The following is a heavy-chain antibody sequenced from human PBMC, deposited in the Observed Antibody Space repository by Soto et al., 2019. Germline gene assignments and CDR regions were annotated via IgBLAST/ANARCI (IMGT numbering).Heavy chain of an antibody. CDR3: ARERKGMDV. Sequence: QLVQSGAEVKKPGASVKVSCKASGYTFTSYDINWVRQATGQGLEWMGWMNPNSGNTGYAQKFEGRDTRTRNASISTAYMELRSLRSEDTAVYYCARERKGMDVWGQGTTVTVSS. CDR2: MNPNSGNT. J-gene: IGHJ6*02. CDR1: GYTFTSYD. V-gene: IGHV1-8*01.